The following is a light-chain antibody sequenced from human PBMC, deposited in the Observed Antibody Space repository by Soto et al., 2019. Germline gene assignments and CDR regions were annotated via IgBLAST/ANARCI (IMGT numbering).Light chain of an antibody. CDR2: GAS. V-gene: IGKV3-20*01. J-gene: IGKJ1*01. CDR1: QSVSNNY. Sequence: EIVLTQSPGTLSLSPGERATLSCRTSQSVSNNYLAWYQQKPGQAPRLLIYGASSRATGIPDRFSGSGSGTDFTLSISRLEPEDFAVYYCQQYSSLWTFGQGTTVEIK. CDR3: QQYSSLWT.